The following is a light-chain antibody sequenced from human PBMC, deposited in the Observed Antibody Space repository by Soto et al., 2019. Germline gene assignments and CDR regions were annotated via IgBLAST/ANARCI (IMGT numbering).Light chain of an antibody. CDR3: QQYNSAPRT. J-gene: IGKJ1*01. CDR2: AAS. Sequence: DIQMTQSPSSLSVSVGDRVTITCRASQSISNSLAWYQQNPGKVPKLLIYAASTLQSGVPSRFSGSGSGTDFTLTISSLQPEDVATYYCQQYNSAPRTFGQGTKVEIK. V-gene: IGKV1-27*01. CDR1: QSISNS.